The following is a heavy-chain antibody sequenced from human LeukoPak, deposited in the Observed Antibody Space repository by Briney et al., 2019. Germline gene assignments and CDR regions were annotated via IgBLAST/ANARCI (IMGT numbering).Heavy chain of an antibody. Sequence: SQTLSLTCAVSGGSISSGGYSWSWIRQPPGKGLEWIGYIYHSGSTYYNPSLKSRVTISVDRSKNQFSLKLSSVTAADTAVYYCAREARRSGSFDYWGQGTLVTVSS. CDR1: GGSISSGGYS. J-gene: IGHJ4*02. CDR3: AREARRSGSFDY. V-gene: IGHV4-30-2*01. CDR2: IYHSGST.